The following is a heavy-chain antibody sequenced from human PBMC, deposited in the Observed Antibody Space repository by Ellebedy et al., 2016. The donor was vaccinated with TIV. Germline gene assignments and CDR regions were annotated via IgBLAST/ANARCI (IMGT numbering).Heavy chain of an antibody. CDR2: IIPIFGTT. D-gene: IGHD2-2*01. CDR3: ATEGPYQPHRDSNWFNP. V-gene: IGHV1-69*06. Sequence: SVKVSCXSSGGTFSSYAISWVRQAPGQGLEWMGGIIPIFGTTNYAQKFQGRVTMTEDTSTDTAYMELSSLRSEDTAVYYCATEGPYQPHRDSNWFNPWGQGTLVTVSS. J-gene: IGHJ5*02. CDR1: GGTFSSYA.